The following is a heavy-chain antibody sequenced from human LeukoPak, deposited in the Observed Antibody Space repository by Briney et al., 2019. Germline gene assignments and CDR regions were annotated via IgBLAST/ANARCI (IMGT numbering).Heavy chain of an antibody. D-gene: IGHD6-13*01. CDR1: GYTFTSYY. CDR3: ARSRAAAGAFDI. Sequence: ASVKVSCKASGYTFTSYYMHWVRQAPGQGLEWMGIINPSGGSTSYAQKFQGRVTMTRDTSTSTVYMELSSLRSDDTAVYYCARSRAAAGAFDIWGQGTMVTVSS. V-gene: IGHV1-46*01. J-gene: IGHJ3*02. CDR2: INPSGGST.